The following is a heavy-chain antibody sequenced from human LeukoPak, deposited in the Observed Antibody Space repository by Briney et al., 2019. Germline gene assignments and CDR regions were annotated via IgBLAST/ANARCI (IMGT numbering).Heavy chain of an antibody. CDR2: IGTSGDT. CDR3: SRVSSSGRPNYFDS. CDR1: GFTFSRYD. V-gene: IGHV3-13*04. J-gene: IGHJ4*02. Sequence: GGSLRLSCAASGFTFSRYDMHWVRQATGKGLEWVSVIGTSGDTYYAGSVKGRFTISRDNAKNSLYLQMNSLTAGDTAVYYCSRVSSSGRPNYFDSWGQGTLVTVSS. D-gene: IGHD6-19*01.